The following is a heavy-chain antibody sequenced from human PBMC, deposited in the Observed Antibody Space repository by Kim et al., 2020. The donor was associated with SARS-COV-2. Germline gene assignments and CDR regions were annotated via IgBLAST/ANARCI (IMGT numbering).Heavy chain of an antibody. V-gene: IGHV4-39*01. J-gene: IGHJ4*02. D-gene: IGHD2-8*01. CDR2: T. Sequence: TYSNPSLKGRVTISVDTSKNQFSLKLSSVTAADTAVYYCARGTRTNIFDYWGQGTLVTVSS. CDR3: ARGTRTNIFDY.